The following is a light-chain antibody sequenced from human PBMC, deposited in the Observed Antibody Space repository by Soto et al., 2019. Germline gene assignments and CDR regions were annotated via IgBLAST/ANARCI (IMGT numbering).Light chain of an antibody. CDR3: QQYGTSPYT. Sequence: DIQMTQSPSSLSASVGDRVTITCQASQDINNYLNWYQQKPGKAPKLLIYDASNLETGVPSRFSGSGSGTDFTLTVSRLEPEDFAVYYCQQYGTSPYTFGQGTKVDIK. J-gene: IGKJ2*01. CDR2: DAS. CDR1: QDINNY. V-gene: IGKV1-33*01.